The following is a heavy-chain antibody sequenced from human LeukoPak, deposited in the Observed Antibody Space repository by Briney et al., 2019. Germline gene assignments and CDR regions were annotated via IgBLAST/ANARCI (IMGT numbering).Heavy chain of an antibody. Sequence: GGSLRLSCAASGFTFSTYAMNWVRQAPGKGLEWVSGISGSGGSTLYADSVKGRFTISRDNSKNTLYPQMNRLRAEDTATYYCAKYRTGPPYGLDVWGQGTTVTVSS. CDR1: GFTFSTYA. CDR2: ISGSGGST. J-gene: IGHJ6*02. V-gene: IGHV3-23*01. CDR3: AKYRTGPPYGLDV. D-gene: IGHD1-26*01.